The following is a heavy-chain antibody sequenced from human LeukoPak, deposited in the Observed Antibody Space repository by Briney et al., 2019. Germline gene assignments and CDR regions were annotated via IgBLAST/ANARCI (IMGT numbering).Heavy chain of an antibody. V-gene: IGHV3-30*02. CDR2: IRYDGSNK. D-gene: IGHD2-15*01. Sequence: GGSLRLSCAAPGFTFSSYGMHWVRQAPGKGLEWVAFIRYDGSNKYYADSVKGRFTISRDNSKNTLYLQMNSLRAEDTAVYYCAKDRQKSLHAFDIWGQGTMVTVSS. CDR1: GFTFSSYG. J-gene: IGHJ3*02. CDR3: AKDRQKSLHAFDI.